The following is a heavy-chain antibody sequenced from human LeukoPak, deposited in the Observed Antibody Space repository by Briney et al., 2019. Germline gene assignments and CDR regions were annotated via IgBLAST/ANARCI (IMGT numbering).Heavy chain of an antibody. CDR1: GGSITSRSFY. V-gene: IGHV4-39*01. Sequence: SETLSLTCTVSGGSITSRSFYWGWIRQPPGKGLEWIGSIYFSANTYYNPSLKRRVTISVDTSKNLFSLKLTSVTAADTAVYYCARLKEDDFWSGYCNWFDPWGQGALVTVSS. CDR2: IYFSANT. D-gene: IGHD3-3*01. J-gene: IGHJ5*02. CDR3: ARLKEDDFWSGYCNWFDP.